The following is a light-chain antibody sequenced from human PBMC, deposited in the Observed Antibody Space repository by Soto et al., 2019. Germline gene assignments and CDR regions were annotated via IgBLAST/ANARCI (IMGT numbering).Light chain of an antibody. J-gene: IGKJ1*01. CDR2: DAS. V-gene: IGKV1-5*01. CDR1: QSISSW. CDR3: QQYNSWWT. Sequence: DIQMTQSPSTLSASVGDRVTITCRASQSISSWLAWYQQKPGKAPKLLIYDASSLESGVQSRFSGSGSGTEFTLTISSLQPDDFATYYCQQYNSWWTFGQGAKVDIK.